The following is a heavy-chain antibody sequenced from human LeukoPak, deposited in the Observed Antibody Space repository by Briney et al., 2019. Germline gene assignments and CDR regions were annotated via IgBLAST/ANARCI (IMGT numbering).Heavy chain of an antibody. CDR2: INHSGST. J-gene: IGHJ4*02. Sequence: SSETLSLTCAVYGGSFSGYYWSWIRQPPGKGLEWIGEINHSGSTNYNPSLKSRVTISVDTSKNQFSLKLSSATAADTAVYYCARGVGFGYDPFGYWGQGTLVTVSS. V-gene: IGHV4-34*01. D-gene: IGHD5-12*01. CDR1: GGSFSGYY. CDR3: ARGVGFGYDPFGY.